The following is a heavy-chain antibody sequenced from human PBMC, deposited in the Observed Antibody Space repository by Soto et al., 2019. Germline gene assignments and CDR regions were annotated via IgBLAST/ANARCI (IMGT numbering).Heavy chain of an antibody. CDR1: GYSIISGYD. CDR2: VHYSGNT. CDR3: ARQDGGVAGGRWFDP. J-gene: IGHJ5*02. Sequence: SETLCLTYSVSGYSIISGYDWAWIQQPPGKGLEWLGSVHYSGNTYYNPSLKSRLTISVDKSTNQFSLNLSSVTSADTAAYYCARQDGGVAGGRWFDPWGQGTLVPVSP. V-gene: IGHV4-38-2*02. D-gene: IGHD3-16*01.